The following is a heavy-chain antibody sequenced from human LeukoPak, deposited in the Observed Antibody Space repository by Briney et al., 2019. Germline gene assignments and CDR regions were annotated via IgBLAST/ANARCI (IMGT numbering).Heavy chain of an antibody. D-gene: IGHD3-3*01. J-gene: IGHJ6*03. Sequence: ASVKVSCKASGYTFTSYYMHWVRQAPGQGLEWMGIINPSGGSTSYAQKFQGRVTMTRDTSTSIVYMELSSLRSEDTAVYYCAREKRGEGYYYYYYYMDVWGKGTTVTVSS. V-gene: IGHV1-46*01. CDR1: GYTFTSYY. CDR3: AREKRGEGYYYYYYYMDV. CDR2: INPSGGST.